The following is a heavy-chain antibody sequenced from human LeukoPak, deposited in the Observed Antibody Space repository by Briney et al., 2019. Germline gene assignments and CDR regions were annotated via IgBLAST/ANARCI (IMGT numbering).Heavy chain of an antibody. CDR3: AREIVVVDI. J-gene: IGHJ4*02. Sequence: PGGSLRLSCAASGFTFSSYAMHWVRQAPGKGLEWVAIISYDGSNKYYADSVKGRFTISRDNSKNTLYVQMKSLRAEDTAVYCCAREIVVVDIWGQGTLVTVSS. CDR2: ISYDGSNK. D-gene: IGHD1-26*01. CDR1: GFTFSSYA. V-gene: IGHV3-30-3*01.